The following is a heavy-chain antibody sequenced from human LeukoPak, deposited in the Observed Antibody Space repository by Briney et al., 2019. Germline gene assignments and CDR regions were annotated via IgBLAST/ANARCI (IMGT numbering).Heavy chain of an antibody. V-gene: IGHV3-21*01. Sequence: PGGSLRLSCAASGFTFSAYSLNWVRQAPGKGLEWVSSISSGSTYIFYADSVKGRFTSSRDNSKNSLYLQMNSLRAEDTAVYYCARVRSGSYDGFDIWGQGTMVTVSS. CDR2: ISSGSTYI. CDR3: ARVRSGSYDGFDI. J-gene: IGHJ3*02. CDR1: GFTFSAYS. D-gene: IGHD6-25*01.